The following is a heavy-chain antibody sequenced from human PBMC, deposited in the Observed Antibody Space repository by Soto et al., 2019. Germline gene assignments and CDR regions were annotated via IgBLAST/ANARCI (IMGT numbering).Heavy chain of an antibody. Sequence: SETLSLTCTVSGGSISSGDYYWSWIRQPPGKGLEWIGYIYYSGSTNYNPSLKSRVTISVDTSKNQFSLKLSSVTAADTAVYYCARDGRGRGFDYYYGMDVWGQGTTVTVSS. CDR3: ARDGRGRGFDYYYGMDV. V-gene: IGHV4-61*08. J-gene: IGHJ6*02. CDR1: GGSISSGDYY. D-gene: IGHD2-15*01. CDR2: IYYSGST.